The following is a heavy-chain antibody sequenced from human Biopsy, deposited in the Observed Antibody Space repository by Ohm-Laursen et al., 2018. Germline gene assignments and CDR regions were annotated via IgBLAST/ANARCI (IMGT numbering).Heavy chain of an antibody. J-gene: IGHJ6*02. CDR2: IHKDSTTE. CDR1: GFTFSDYY. D-gene: IGHD2-15*01. Sequence: SLRLSCTASGFTFSDYYMNWFRRAPGKGLEWIAYIHKDSTTEYYADSVRGRFFISRDNAENSVFLEMSNLRADDTALYYCARNVRLQMTEHSGVISYSRYFAMDAWGQGTTVTVSS. CDR3: ARNVRLQMTEHSGVISYSRYFAMDA. V-gene: IGHV3-11*01.